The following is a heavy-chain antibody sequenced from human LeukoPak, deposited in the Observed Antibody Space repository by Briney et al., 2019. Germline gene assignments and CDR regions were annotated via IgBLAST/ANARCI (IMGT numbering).Heavy chain of an antibody. J-gene: IGHJ6*02. CDR3: ARQMYLGGMDV. CDR2: IYDSGST. Sequence: KTSETVSLTCTVSGASINSYYWSWVRQPPGGGLEWIGYIYDSGSTYYNPSLKSRVTISVDTSNNHFSLRLSSVTAADTAVYYCARQMYLGGMDVWGQGTTVTVSS. CDR1: GASINSYY. D-gene: IGHD2-8*01. V-gene: IGHV4-59*08.